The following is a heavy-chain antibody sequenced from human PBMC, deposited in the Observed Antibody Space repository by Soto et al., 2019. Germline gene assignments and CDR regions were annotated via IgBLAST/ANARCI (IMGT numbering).Heavy chain of an antibody. CDR2: INPSGGST. CDR3: ARDVPRGYSYGSFDY. V-gene: IGHV1-46*01. J-gene: IGHJ4*02. D-gene: IGHD5-18*01. CDR1: GYTFASYY. Sequence: GASVKVSCKASGYTFASYYRHWVRQAPGQGLEWMGIINPSGGSTSYAQKFQGRVTMTRDTSTSTVYMELSSLRSEDTAVYYCARDVPRGYSYGSFDYWGQGTLLTVSS.